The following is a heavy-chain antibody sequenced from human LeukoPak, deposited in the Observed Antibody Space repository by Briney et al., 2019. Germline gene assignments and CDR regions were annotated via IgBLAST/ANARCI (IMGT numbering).Heavy chain of an antibody. J-gene: IGHJ5*02. CDR1: GGFFSGYY. Sequence: SETLSLTCAVYGGFFSGYYWSWIRQPPGKGLEWIGEINDSGSTNYNPSLKSRVTISVDTSKNQFSLKLSSVTAADTAVYYCARGRTRSQPILLWFRELSAWGQGTLVTVSS. CDR3: ARGRTRSQPILLWFRELSA. D-gene: IGHD3-10*01. V-gene: IGHV4-34*01. CDR2: INDSGST.